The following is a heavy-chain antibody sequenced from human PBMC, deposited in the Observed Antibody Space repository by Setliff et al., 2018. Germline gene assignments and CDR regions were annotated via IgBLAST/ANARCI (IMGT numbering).Heavy chain of an antibody. J-gene: IGHJ3*02. CDR1: GYTFTAYY. CDR2: INPNAGNI. Sequence: ASVKVSCKASGYTFTAYYIHWVRQAPGQGLEWMGWINPNAGNINYIQKFQGRVTMTRDTSISTAYTELRRLKSDDTAVYYCATGGTGTIAAFDIWGQGTMVTVSS. V-gene: IGHV1-2*02. D-gene: IGHD1-1*01. CDR3: ATGGTGTIAAFDI.